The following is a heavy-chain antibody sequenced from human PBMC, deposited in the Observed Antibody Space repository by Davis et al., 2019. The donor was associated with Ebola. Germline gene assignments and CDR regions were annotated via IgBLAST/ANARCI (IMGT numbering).Heavy chain of an antibody. J-gene: IGHJ5*02. CDR1: GYSFNNYW. CDR3: ARDIPSSYNWFDP. V-gene: IGHV5-10-1*01. D-gene: IGHD2-15*01. CDR2: IDPSDSYT. Sequence: GESLKTSCKGSGYSFNNYWISWVRQLPGKGLEWLGRIDPSDSYTNYSPSFQGHITISVDRSVSSVFLQWSSLRASDTAIYYCARDIPSSYNWFDPWGQGTQVTVSS.